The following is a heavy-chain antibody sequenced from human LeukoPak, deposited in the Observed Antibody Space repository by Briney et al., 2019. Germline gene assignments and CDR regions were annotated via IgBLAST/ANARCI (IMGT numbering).Heavy chain of an antibody. CDR3: ACRQITYFDY. CDR1: GFAFSSCA. D-gene: IGHD1-14*01. Sequence: GGSLRLSCAPSGFAFSSCAMNWVRQAPGKGLEWVSTISSSGGNTYYADSVKGRLSISRDNSKNTLYLQMNSLRAEDTAVYYCACRQITYFDYWGQGTLVTVSS. J-gene: IGHJ4*02. CDR2: ISSSGGNT. V-gene: IGHV3-23*01.